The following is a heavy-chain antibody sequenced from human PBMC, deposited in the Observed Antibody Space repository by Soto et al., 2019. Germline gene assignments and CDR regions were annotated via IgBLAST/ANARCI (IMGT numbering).Heavy chain of an antibody. V-gene: IGHV1-46*03. CDR3: ARGDCSSTSCYGLPDFDY. Sequence: ASVKVSCKASGYTFTSYYMHWVRQAPGQGLEWMGIINPSGGSTSYAQKFQGRVTMTRDTSTSTVYMELSSLRSEDTAVYYCARGDCSSTSCYGLPDFDYWGQGTLVTVSS. CDR2: INPSGGST. CDR1: GYTFTSYY. D-gene: IGHD2-2*01. J-gene: IGHJ4*02.